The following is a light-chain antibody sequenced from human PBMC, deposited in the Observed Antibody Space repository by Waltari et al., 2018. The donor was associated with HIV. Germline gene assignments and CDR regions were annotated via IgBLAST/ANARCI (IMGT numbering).Light chain of an antibody. V-gene: IGLV2-23*02. J-gene: IGLJ1*01. CDR1: SSDVGAYQY. Sequence: QSALTPPASVSGSPGQSLTPSCTGPSSDVGAYQYVSWYQQRPGKAPIVIMFEVDKRPSGVASRFSGSKSGNTASLTISGLQADDEADYYCCAYAGSSTYVFGSGTTVTVL. CDR2: EVD. CDR3: CAYAGSSTYV.